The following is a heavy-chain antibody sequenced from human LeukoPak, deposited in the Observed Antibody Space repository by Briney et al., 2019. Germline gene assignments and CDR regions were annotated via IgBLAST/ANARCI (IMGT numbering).Heavy chain of an antibody. D-gene: IGHD1-1*01. V-gene: IGHV4-34*01. CDR1: GGSFSGYY. J-gene: IGHJ6*02. CDR2: INHSGST. Sequence: SETLSLTCAVYGGSFSGYYWSWIRQPPGKGLEWIGEINHSGSTNYNPSLKSRVTISVVTSKNQFSLKLSSVTAADTAVYYCARDSGGMDVWGQGTTVTVSS. CDR3: ARDSGGMDV.